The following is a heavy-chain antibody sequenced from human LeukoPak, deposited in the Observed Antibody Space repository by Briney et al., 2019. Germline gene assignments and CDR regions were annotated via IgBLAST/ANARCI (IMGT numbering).Heavy chain of an antibody. J-gene: IGHJ5*02. Sequence: GSLGLSCAGSGFTPRRYWKNWVRQAPGKGLEWVANTKEDGSEKYYVDSVKGRFTISRDNAKNSLFLEMNTLRAEDTAMYYCARGGYDILTGYSSWGQGTLVTGSS. CDR2: TKEDGSEK. V-gene: IGHV3-7*01. CDR3: ARGGYDILTGYSS. CDR1: GFTPRRYW. D-gene: IGHD3-9*01.